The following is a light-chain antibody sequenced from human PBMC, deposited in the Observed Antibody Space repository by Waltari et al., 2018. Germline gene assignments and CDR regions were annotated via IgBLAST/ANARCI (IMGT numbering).Light chain of an antibody. J-gene: IGKJ1*01. Sequence: DIAVILSLFPLSASVGDRVTITCRANQGINNYLSWFQQTSGKAPKALIYGASSLQSGVPSKFSGSGSGTDSTLTISNLQPEDFATYYCLQYNSYPRTFGQGTKVEIK. V-gene: IGKV1-16*02. CDR1: QGINNY. CDR2: GAS. CDR3: LQYNSYPRT.